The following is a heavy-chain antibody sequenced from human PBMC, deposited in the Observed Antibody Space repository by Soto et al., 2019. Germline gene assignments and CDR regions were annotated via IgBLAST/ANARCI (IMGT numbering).Heavy chain of an antibody. D-gene: IGHD1-26*01. J-gene: IGHJ6*02. CDR1: GGAISSSNW. V-gene: IGHV4-4*02. CDR2: IYHSGST. CDR3: ARDRGYSGSLLYYYYGMDV. Sequence: SETLPLTCAVSGGAISSSNWWSWVRQPPGKGLEWIGEIYHSGSTNYNPSLKSRVTISVDKSKNQFSLKLSSVTAADTAVYYCARDRGYSGSLLYYYYGMDVWGQGTTVTVSS.